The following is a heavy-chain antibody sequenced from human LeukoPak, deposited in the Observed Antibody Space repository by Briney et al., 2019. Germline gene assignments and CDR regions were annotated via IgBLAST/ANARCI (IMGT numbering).Heavy chain of an antibody. CDR1: GFTFSSYA. D-gene: IGHD6-13*01. V-gene: IGHV3-23*01. CDR2: ISGSGGST. Sequence: QAGGSLRLSCAASGFTFSSYAMSWVRQAPGKGLEWVSAISGSGGSTYYADSVKGRFTISRDNSKNTLYLQMNSLRAEDTAVYYCAKSGSSWMTGPLDYWGQGTLVTVSS. CDR3: AKSGSSWMTGPLDY. J-gene: IGHJ4*02.